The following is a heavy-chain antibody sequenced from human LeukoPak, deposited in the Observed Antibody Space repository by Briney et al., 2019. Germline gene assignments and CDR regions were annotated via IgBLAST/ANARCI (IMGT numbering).Heavy chain of an antibody. CDR1: GLTFSSYW. J-gene: IGHJ4*02. Sequence: GSLRLSCAASGLTFSSYWMSWLRQPPRKGREWVGEINHSGSTNYNPSLKRQVTISVDTSKNQSSLTLPSVPAADTAVYYCARGGVVTPITYWGQGTLVTVSS. V-gene: IGHV4-34*01. CDR2: INHSGST. D-gene: IGHD2-21*02. CDR3: ARGGVVTPITY.